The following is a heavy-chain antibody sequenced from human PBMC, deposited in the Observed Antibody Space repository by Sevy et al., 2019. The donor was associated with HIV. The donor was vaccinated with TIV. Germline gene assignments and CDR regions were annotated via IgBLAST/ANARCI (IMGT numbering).Heavy chain of an antibody. V-gene: IGHV3-30*18. Sequence: GGSLRLSCAASGFIFNNYDMYWIRQAPGKGLEWVATVSYDGAVKDYADIVKGRFTISRDSSRSMLYLQMSSLRPEDTSVYFCAKDMVDCSGGTCYSGAVSPFESWGQGTLVTVSS. CDR2: VSYDGAVK. CDR3: AKDMVDCSGGTCYSGAVSPFES. D-gene: IGHD2-15*01. J-gene: IGHJ4*02. CDR1: GFIFNNYD.